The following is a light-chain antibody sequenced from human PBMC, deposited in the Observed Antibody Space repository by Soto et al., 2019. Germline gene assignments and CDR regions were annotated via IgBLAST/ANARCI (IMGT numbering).Light chain of an antibody. CDR2: GDN. CDR3: QSYDISLHNYV. J-gene: IGLJ1*01. V-gene: IGLV1-40*01. Sequence: QSVLTPPPSVSGAPGQMVSISCTGSTSNIGAPYDVHWYQHLPGTAPKLLIYGDNNRPSGVPDRFSGSKSGTSASLAITRLQAEDEADYYCQSYDISLHNYVFGTGTKGTVL. CDR1: TSNIGAPYD.